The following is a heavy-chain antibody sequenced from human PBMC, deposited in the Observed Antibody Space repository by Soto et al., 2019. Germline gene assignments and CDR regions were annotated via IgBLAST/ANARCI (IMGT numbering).Heavy chain of an antibody. CDR2: IYWDDHK. D-gene: IGHD3-10*01. Sequence: QITLKESGPTLVKPTQTLTLTCTFSGFSLSTSGVGVGWIRQPPGKALEWLALIYWDDHKRYSPSLKSRLTIATDTSKHQLVLTITNMDPVDTATYYCARPSGSYTDYYFAYWGQGTLVTVSS. CDR3: ARPSGSYTDYYFAY. V-gene: IGHV2-5*02. J-gene: IGHJ4*02. CDR1: GFSLSTSGVG.